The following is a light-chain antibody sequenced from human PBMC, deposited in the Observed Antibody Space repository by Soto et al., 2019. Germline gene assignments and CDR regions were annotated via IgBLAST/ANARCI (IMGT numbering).Light chain of an antibody. J-gene: IGLJ1*01. CDR2: EVT. V-gene: IGLV2-8*01. CDR3: SSYADSVYV. CDR1: SSDVGDYDY. Sequence: QSALTQPPSASGFPGQSVTISCTGSSSDVGDYDYVSWYQQHPGKAPKLMIYEVTKRPSGVPERFSGSKSGNTASLTVSGLQAGDEADYYCSSYADSVYVFGTGTKLTVL.